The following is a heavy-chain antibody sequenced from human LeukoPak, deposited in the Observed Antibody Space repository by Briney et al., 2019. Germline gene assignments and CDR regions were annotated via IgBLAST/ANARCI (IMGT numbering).Heavy chain of an antibody. J-gene: IGHJ6*02. D-gene: IGHD3-16*01. V-gene: IGHV3-30*02. CDR2: IRYDGSNE. Sequence: PGGSLRLSCVASGFSFSDYGVHWVRQAPGKGLEWVAFIRYDGSNEYYADSVKGRFTISRDNSKNTLYLQMNSLRAEDTAVYYCARVSLRGMDVWGQGTTVTVSS. CDR1: GFSFSDYG. CDR3: ARVSLRGMDV.